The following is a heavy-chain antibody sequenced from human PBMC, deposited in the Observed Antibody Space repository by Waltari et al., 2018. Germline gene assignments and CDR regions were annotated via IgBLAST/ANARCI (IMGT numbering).Heavy chain of an antibody. V-gene: IGHV4-34*01. CDR1: GGSFSGYY. J-gene: IGHJ6*03. D-gene: IGHD6-19*01. Sequence: QVQLQQWGAGLLKPSETLSLTCAVYGGSFSGYYWSWVRQPPGEGLEWIGEINHSGSNNYNPSLKSRVTISVDASKNQFSLRLTSVTAADTAVYYCARSFLAVAGTGYYYMDGWGKGTTVIVSS. CDR2: INHSGSN. CDR3: ARSFLAVAGTGYYYMDG.